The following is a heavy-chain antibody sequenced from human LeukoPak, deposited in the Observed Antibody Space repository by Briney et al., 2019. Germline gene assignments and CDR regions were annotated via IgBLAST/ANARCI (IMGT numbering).Heavy chain of an antibody. J-gene: IGHJ5*02. CDR3: ARPPPSYSYGFVVTWFDP. CDR1: GFTFSTYS. CDR2: ISSSSSYI. D-gene: IGHD5-18*01. Sequence: RGSLRLSCAASGFTFSTYSMNWVRQAPGKGLEWVSSISSSSSYIYYADSVKGRFTISRDNAKNALYLQMHSLRAEDTAVYYCARPPPSYSYGFVVTWFDPWGQGTLVTVSS. V-gene: IGHV3-21*06.